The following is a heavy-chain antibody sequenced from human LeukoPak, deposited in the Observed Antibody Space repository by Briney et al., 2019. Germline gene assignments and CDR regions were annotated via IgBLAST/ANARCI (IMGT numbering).Heavy chain of an antibody. CDR1: GYTFTGYY. CDR3: ASPMGLGRGSYYYYYMDV. CDR2: INPNSGGT. Sequence: GASVKVSCKASGYTFTGYYMHWVRQAPGQGLEWMGWINPNSGGTNYAQKFQGRVTMTRDTSISTAYMELSRLRSDDTAVYYCASPMGLGRGSYYYYYMDVWGKGTTVTVSS. J-gene: IGHJ6*03. D-gene: IGHD3/OR15-3a*01. V-gene: IGHV1-2*02.